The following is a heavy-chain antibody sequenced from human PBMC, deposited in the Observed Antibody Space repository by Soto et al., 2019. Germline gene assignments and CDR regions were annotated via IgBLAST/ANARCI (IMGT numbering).Heavy chain of an antibody. CDR1: GFAFGSYT. J-gene: IGHJ3*01. CDR2: IGSYISP. D-gene: IGHD3-3*01. V-gene: IGHV3-48*02. Sequence: EVQLVESGGDLVQPGGSLRLSCAASGFAFGSYTMNWVRQAPGKGLEWISYIGSYISPAESVKGRFTISRDTAKNSLYLQMNSLRDEDTAVYYCVRDDRFAFDVWGQGPMVTLSS. CDR3: VRDDRFAFDV.